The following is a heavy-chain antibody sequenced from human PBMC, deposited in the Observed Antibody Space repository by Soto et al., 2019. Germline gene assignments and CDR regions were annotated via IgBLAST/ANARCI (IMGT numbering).Heavy chain of an antibody. J-gene: IGHJ4*02. CDR3: ATLRFCTSSSCYGREGGY. V-gene: IGHV3-23*01. Sequence: EVQLLESGGGLVQPGGSLRLSCAASGFTFSSYGMSWVRQVPGKGLEWVSAISGTSTNTSYANSVEGRFTISRDNSKNTLYLQMNSLRADDAAVYYCATLRFCTSSSCYGREGGYWGQGTLVTVSS. CDR2: ISGTSTNT. CDR1: GFTFSSYG. D-gene: IGHD2-2*01.